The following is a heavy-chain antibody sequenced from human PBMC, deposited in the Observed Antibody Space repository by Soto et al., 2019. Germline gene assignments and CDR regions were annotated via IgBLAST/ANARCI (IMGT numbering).Heavy chain of an antibody. CDR2: INPYVHNI. J-gene: IGHJ4*02. D-gene: IGHD2-21*01. V-gene: IGHV1-18*01. CDR3: VIEDGNGLDVLDY. CDR1: GYMFTSYG. Sequence: QVQLVQSGAEVKKPGASVKVSCKASGYMFTSYGITWVRQVPGQGLEWMGWINPYVHNINYGQKFQGRVTITADTSTSTAYMELMSLRSDDTAIYYCVIEDGNGLDVLDYWGQGTLVTVSS.